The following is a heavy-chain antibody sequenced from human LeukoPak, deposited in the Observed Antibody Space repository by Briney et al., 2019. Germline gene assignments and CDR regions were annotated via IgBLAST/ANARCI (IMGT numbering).Heavy chain of an antibody. CDR2: INSDGSST. D-gene: IGHD2-15*01. J-gene: IGHJ5*02. CDR3: ARVPRYCSGGSCYSARFDP. Sequence: PGGSLRPSCAASGFTFSSYWMHWVRQAPGKGLVWVSRINSDGSSTSYADSVKGRFTISRDNAKNTLYLQMNSLRAEDTAVYYCARVPRYCSGGSCYSARFDPWGQGTLVTVSS. CDR1: GFTFSSYW. V-gene: IGHV3-74*01.